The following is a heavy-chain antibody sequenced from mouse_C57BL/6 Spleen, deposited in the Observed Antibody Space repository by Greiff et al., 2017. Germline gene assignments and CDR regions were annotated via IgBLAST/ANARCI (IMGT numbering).Heavy chain of an antibody. V-gene: IGHV2-6-1*01. CDR3: ARQGNFALDY. J-gene: IGHJ2*01. CDR1: GFSLTSYG. Sequence: VKLVESGPGLVAPSQSLSITCTVSGFSLTSYGVHWVRQPPGKGLEWLVVIWRDGSTTYNSALKSRLSISKDNAKSQVFLKMNSLQADDTAMYYCARQGNFALDYWGQGTTLTVSS. CDR2: IWRDGST.